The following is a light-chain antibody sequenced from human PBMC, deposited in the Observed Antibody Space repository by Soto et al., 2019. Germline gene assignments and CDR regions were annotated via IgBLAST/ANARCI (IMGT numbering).Light chain of an antibody. CDR3: QSYATGLSVLYV. CDR2: GNN. V-gene: IGLV1-40*01. CDR1: SPKIGAGYD. Sequence: QSVLTQPPSVSGAPGQRVTISCTGSSPKIGAGYDVHWYQQLPGTAPKLLIYGNNNRPSGVPDRFSGSKSGTSASLAVTGLQAEDEADYYCQSYATGLSVLYVFGTGTKLTVL. J-gene: IGLJ1*01.